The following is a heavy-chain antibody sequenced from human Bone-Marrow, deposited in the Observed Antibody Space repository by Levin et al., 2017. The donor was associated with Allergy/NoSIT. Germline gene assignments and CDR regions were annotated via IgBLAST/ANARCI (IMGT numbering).Heavy chain of an antibody. D-gene: IGHD3-10*01. Sequence: GESLKISCAASGFTFSSYWMSWVRQAPGKGLEWVANIKQDGSEKYYVDSVKGRFTISRDNAKNSLYLQMNSLRAEDTAVYYCANVRTGGYWGQGTLVTVSS. CDR3: ANVRTGGY. V-gene: IGHV3-7*01. CDR1: GFTFSSYW. J-gene: IGHJ4*02. CDR2: IKQDGSEK.